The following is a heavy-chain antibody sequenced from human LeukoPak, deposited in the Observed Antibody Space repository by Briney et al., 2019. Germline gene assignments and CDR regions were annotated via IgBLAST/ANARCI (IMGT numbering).Heavy chain of an antibody. J-gene: IGHJ3*02. Sequence: PGGSLRLSCAASGFTFSSYDMHWVRQATGKGLEWVSAIGTAGDTYYPGSVKGRFTISRENAKNSLYPQMNSLRAEDTAVYYCARGGAYYYDSSGDAFDIWGQGTMVTVSS. CDR2: IGTAGDT. V-gene: IGHV3-13*01. D-gene: IGHD3-22*01. CDR1: GFTFSSYD. CDR3: ARGGAYYYDSSGDAFDI.